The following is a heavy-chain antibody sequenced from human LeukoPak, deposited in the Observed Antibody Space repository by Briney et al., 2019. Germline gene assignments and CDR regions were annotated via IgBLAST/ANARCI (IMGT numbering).Heavy chain of an antibody. J-gene: IGHJ6*03. CDR1: GDSISTSNSY. V-gene: IGHV4-39*07. CDR2: IYYSGST. D-gene: IGHD1-14*01. Sequence: SETLSLTCTVSGDSISTSNSYWGWIRQPPGKGLEWIGSIYYSGSTYYNPSLKSRVTISVDTSKNQFSLKLSSVTAADTAVYYCARDRKYYYHMDVWGKGTTVTVSS. CDR3: ARDRKYYYHMDV.